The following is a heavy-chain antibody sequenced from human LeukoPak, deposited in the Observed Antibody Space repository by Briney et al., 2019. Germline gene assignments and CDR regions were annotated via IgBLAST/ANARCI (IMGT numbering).Heavy chain of an antibody. D-gene: IGHD3-22*01. J-gene: IGHJ3*02. Sequence: GGSLRLSCAASGFTFSSYSMNWVRQAPGKGLEWVSSISSSSSYIYYADSVKGRFTISRDNAKNSPYLQMNSLRAEDTAVYYCARDPPYDSSGYYYPEAFDIWGQGTMVTVSS. V-gene: IGHV3-21*01. CDR3: ARDPPYDSSGYYYPEAFDI. CDR2: ISSSSSYI. CDR1: GFTFSSYS.